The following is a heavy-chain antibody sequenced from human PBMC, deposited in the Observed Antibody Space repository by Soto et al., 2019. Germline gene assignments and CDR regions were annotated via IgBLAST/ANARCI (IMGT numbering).Heavy chain of an antibody. J-gene: IGHJ6*02. CDR1: GGSSRSSNW. D-gene: IGHD4-17*01. CDR2: IYHSGST. V-gene: IGHV4-4*02. Sequence: QVQLQESGPGLVKPSRTLSLTCAVSGGSSRSSNWWSWVRKPPGQGLEWIGEIYHSGSTNYNPSLKSRVTISVDKSKNQSSLQLSSVTAADTAVYYFARGANTVTDAYGRDVWGQGTTVTVSS. CDR3: ARGANTVTDAYGRDV.